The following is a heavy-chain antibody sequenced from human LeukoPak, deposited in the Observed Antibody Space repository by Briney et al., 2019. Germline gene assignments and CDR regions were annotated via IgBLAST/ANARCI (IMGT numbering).Heavy chain of an antibody. CDR2: IIPILGIA. CDR1: GGTFSSYA. Sequence: SVKVSCKASGGTFSSYAISWVRQAPGQGLEWMGRIIPILGIANYAQKFQGRVTITADKSTSTAYMELSSLRSEDTAVYYCARHHTHSGSYYDYWGQGTLVTVSS. CDR3: ARHHTHSGSYYDY. V-gene: IGHV1-69*04. J-gene: IGHJ4*02. D-gene: IGHD1-26*01.